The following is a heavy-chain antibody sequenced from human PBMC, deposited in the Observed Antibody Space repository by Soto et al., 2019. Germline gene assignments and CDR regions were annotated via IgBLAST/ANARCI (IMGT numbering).Heavy chain of an antibody. J-gene: IGHJ4*02. CDR2: INHDGSEK. V-gene: IGHV3-7*05. Sequence: EVQLVESGGGLVQPGGSLRLSCATAGLIFSSYWMTWVRQAPRKGLEWVANINHDGSEKYYVDSVKGRFTISRDNAKNSVYLQMNSLGAEDTAAYYCAEGGSYHDYWGQGTLVTVFS. CDR1: GLIFSSYW. CDR3: AEGGSYHDY. D-gene: IGHD1-26*01.